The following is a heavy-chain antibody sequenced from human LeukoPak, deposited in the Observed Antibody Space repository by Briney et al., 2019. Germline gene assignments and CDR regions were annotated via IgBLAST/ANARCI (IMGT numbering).Heavy chain of an antibody. CDR3: ARAGYSYGYNFDY. D-gene: IGHD5-18*01. V-gene: IGHV4-59*08. CDR2: IYYSGST. Sequence: SETLSLTCTVSGGSISSYYWSWIRQPPGKGLEWIGYIYYSGSTYYSPSLKSRVTISVDTSKNQFSLKLSSVTAADTAVYYCARAGYSYGYNFDYWGQGTLVTVSS. J-gene: IGHJ4*02. CDR1: GGSISSYY.